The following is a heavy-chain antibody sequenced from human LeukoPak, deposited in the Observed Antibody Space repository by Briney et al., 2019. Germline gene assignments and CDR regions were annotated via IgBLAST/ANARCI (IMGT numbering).Heavy chain of an antibody. CDR1: GYTFTSYG. CDR2: ISAYNGNT. J-gene: IGHJ4*02. CDR3: CLVVVPAAVDY. Sequence: ASVKVSCKASGYTFTSYGISWVRQAPGQGLEWMGWISAYNGNTNYAQELQGRVTMTTDTSTSTAYMELRSLRSDDTAVYYCCLVVVPAAVDYWGQGTLVTVSS. D-gene: IGHD2-2*01. V-gene: IGHV1-18*04.